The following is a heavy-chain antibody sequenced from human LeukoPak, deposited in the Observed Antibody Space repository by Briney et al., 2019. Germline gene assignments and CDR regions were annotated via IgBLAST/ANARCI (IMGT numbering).Heavy chain of an antibody. Sequence: SETLSLTCTVSGGSISSSTYYWGWIRQPPGKGLEWIGEINHSGSTNYNPSLKSRVTISVDTSKNQFSLKLSSVTAADTAVYYCARGLAATNWFDPWGQGTLVTVSS. CDR3: ARGLAATNWFDP. CDR2: INHSGST. V-gene: IGHV4-39*07. J-gene: IGHJ5*02. D-gene: IGHD6-25*01. CDR1: GGSISSSTYY.